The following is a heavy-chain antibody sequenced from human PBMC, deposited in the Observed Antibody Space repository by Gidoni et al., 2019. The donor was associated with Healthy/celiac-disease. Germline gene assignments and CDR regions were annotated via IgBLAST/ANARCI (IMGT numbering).Heavy chain of an antibody. CDR2: IYYSGST. J-gene: IGHJ4*02. V-gene: IGHV4-59*08. CDR3: ASWEKGLGY. D-gene: IGHD1-26*01. Sequence: QVQLQESVPGLVKPSETLSLPCTVPGGSISSYYWSWIRQPPGKGLEWIGYIYYSGSTNYNPSLKSRVTISVDTSKNQFSLKLSYVTAADTAVYYGASWEKGLGYWGQGTLVTVSS. CDR1: GGSISSYY.